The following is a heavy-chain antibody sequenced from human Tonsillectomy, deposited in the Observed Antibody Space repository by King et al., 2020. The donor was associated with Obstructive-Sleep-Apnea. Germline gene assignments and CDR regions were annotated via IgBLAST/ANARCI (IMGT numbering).Heavy chain of an antibody. J-gene: IGHJ4*02. Sequence: VQLVESGGVVVQPGGSLRLSCAASGFTFDDYTMHWVRQAPGKGLEWVSLISWDGGETSYADSVKGRFTISIDNSNNSLYLQMNSLRTEDTAFYYCAKDRAYLVALGTMFDYWGQGTLVTVSS. D-gene: IGHD6-13*01. CDR1: GFTFDDYT. CDR2: ISWDGGET. CDR3: AKDRAYLVALGTMFDY. V-gene: IGHV3-43*01.